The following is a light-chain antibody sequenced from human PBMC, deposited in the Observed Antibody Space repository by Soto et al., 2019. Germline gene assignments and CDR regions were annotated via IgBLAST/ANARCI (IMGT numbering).Light chain of an antibody. CDR3: QHMRT. Sequence: DIQMTQSPSTLSASIGDRVTITCRASQNINNWIAWYQQKPGKAPKFLIYDASTLESGVPSRFSGSGFGTEFSLTISSLRPDDFGSYYCQHMRTFGQGTKVDI. CDR2: DAS. V-gene: IGKV1-5*01. J-gene: IGKJ1*01. CDR1: QNINNW.